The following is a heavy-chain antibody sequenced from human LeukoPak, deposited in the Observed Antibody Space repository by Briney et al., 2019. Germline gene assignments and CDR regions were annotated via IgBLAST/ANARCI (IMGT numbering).Heavy chain of an antibody. Sequence: PSETLSLTCTVSDDSITIYYWTWIRQPPGKGLEWIGYIDHTGSTNYNPSLNSRVTISRDTSKNHFSLELSSVTAADTAVYYCARHKFSSTSCYDSWGQGTLVTVSS. CDR1: DDSITIYY. D-gene: IGHD2-2*01. CDR3: ARHKFSSTSCYDS. J-gene: IGHJ5*01. V-gene: IGHV4-59*01. CDR2: IDHTGST.